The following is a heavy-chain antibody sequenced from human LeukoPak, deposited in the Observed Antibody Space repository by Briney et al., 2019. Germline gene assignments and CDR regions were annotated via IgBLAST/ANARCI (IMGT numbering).Heavy chain of an antibody. CDR2: MNPNSGNT. D-gene: IGHD1-26*01. V-gene: IGHV1-8*01. J-gene: IGHJ4*02. CDR3: ARGSFQVGAIDY. CDR1: VYTFTTYV. Sequence: ASVSVSSTASVYTFTTYVINWVRQAAGQGLEWMGWMNPNSGNTGYAQKFQGRVTMTRNTSISTAYMELSSLRSEDTAVYYCARGSFQVGAIDYWGQGTLVTVSS.